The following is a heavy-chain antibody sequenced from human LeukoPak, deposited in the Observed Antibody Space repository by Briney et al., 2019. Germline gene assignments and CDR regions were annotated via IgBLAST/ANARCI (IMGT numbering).Heavy chain of an antibody. V-gene: IGHV3-30*02. CDR2: IRYDGSNK. D-gene: IGHD4-11*01. CDR3: AKDQGYSNYFDY. CDR1: GFTFSSYG. J-gene: IGHJ4*02. Sequence: GGSLRLSCAASGFTFSSYGMQWVRQAPGKGLEWVAFIRYDGSNKYYADSVKGRFTISRDNSKDTLYLQMNSLRAEDTAVYYCAKDQGYSNYFDYWGQGTLVTVSS.